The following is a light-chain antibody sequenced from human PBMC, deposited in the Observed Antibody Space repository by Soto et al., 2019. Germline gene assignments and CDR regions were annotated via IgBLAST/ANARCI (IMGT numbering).Light chain of an antibody. CDR2: GVS. CDR3: QQYGSSPLIT. Sequence: EIVMTQSPATLSLSPVERATLSCRASQRLSASDIAWYQQKPGQAPKFLIYGVSSRATGIPDRFSGSGSGTDFTLTISRLEPEDFAVYHCQQYGSSPLITFGQGTRLEIK. CDR1: QRLSASD. V-gene: IGKV3-20*01. J-gene: IGKJ5*01.